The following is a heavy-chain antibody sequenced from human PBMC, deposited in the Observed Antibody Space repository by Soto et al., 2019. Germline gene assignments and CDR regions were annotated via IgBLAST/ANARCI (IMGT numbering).Heavy chain of an antibody. D-gene: IGHD3-10*01. Sequence: QVQLVESGGGVVQPGGSLRLSCAASGFAFSGYAMHWVRQAPGKGLEWVAIIWYDGSTTYYVDSVKGRFTIYRDNSKNMVYLQMNSLRAEDTAVYSCARDVKTRRGDFWGQATLVTVSS. CDR1: GFAFSGYA. V-gene: IGHV3-33*01. J-gene: IGHJ4*02. CDR2: IWYDGSTT. CDR3: ARDVKTRRGDF.